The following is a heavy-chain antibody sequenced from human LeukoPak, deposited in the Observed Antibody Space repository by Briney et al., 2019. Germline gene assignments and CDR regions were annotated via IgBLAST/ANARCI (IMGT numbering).Heavy chain of an antibody. CDR2: ISYDGSDK. D-gene: IGHD2-15*01. J-gene: IGHJ4*02. Sequence: GGSLRLSCAASGFTFSTYEMHWVRQAPGKGLEWVAVISYDGSDKYYADSVKGRFTISRDNSKNTLYLQMNSLRAEDTAVYYCASSFPYCSGGSCALGGQGTLVTVSS. V-gene: IGHV3-30*01. CDR3: ASSFPYCSGGSCAL. CDR1: GFTFSTYE.